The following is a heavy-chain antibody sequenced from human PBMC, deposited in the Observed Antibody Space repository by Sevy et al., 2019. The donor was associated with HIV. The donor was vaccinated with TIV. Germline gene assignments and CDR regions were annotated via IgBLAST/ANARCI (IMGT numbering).Heavy chain of an antibody. J-gene: IGHJ4*02. CDR3: AGDRRVEYGGSDY. CDR2: IKKDGTDK. Sequence: GGSLRLSCVVSGFTFSNHWMTWVRQAPGKGLEWVANIKKDGTDKYYADSVKGRFSISRDNAKDLLYLQMNSLRVEDTAVYYCAGDRRVEYGGSDYWGQGTLVTVSS. V-gene: IGHV3-7*03. CDR1: GFTFSNHW. D-gene: IGHD3-10*01.